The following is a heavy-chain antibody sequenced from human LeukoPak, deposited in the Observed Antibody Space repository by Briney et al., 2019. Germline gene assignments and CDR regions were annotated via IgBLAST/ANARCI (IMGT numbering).Heavy chain of an antibody. CDR3: AKDMQKRWLQLEYYFDY. CDR2: ISGSGGST. V-gene: IGHV3-23*01. D-gene: IGHD5-24*01. Sequence: PGGSLRLSCAASGFTFSSYAMSWVRQALGKGLEWVSAISGSGGSTYYADSVKGRFTISRDNSKNTLYLQMNSLRAEDTAVYYCAKDMQKRWLQLEYYFDYWGQGTLVTVSS. J-gene: IGHJ4*02. CDR1: GFTFSSYA.